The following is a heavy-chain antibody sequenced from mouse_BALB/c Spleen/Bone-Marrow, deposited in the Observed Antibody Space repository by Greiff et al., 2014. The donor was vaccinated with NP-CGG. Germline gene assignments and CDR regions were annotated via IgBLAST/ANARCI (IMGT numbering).Heavy chain of an antibody. D-gene: IGHD1-2*01. CDR1: XYTFTXYT. Sequence: KPGASVKLSCKASXYTFTXYTIHWXXXXXXQGLEXXXXXXPGSGSIKYNEKFKDKATLTADKSSSTVYMELSRLTSEDSAVYFCARHEERFITTAAWFAYWGQGTLVTVSA. V-gene: IGHV1-62-2*01. CDR3: ARHEERFITTAAWFAY. CDR2: XXPGSGSI. J-gene: IGHJ3*01.